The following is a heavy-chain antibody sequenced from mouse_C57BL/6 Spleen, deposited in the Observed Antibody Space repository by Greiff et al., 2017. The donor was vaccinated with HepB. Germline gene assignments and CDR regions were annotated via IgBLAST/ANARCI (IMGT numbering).Heavy chain of an antibody. J-gene: IGHJ2*01. CDR3: ARGPYDYDLYYFDY. D-gene: IGHD2-4*01. V-gene: IGHV5-6*01. Sequence: EVQLQESGGDLVKPGGSLKLSCAASGFTFSSYGMSWVRQTPDKRLEWVATISSGGSYTYYPDSVKGRFTISRDNAKNTLYLQMSSLKSEDTAMYYCARGPYDYDLYYFDYWGQGTTLTVSS. CDR2: ISSGGSYT. CDR1: GFTFSSYG.